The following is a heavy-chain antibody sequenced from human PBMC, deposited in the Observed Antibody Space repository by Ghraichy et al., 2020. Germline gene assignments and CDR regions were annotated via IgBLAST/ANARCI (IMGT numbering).Heavy chain of an antibody. J-gene: IGHJ3*02. D-gene: IGHD4-23*01. Sequence: SKTLSLTCAISGDSVSSNSVAWNWIRQSPSRGLEWLGRTYYTSKWYNDYAISVKGRITINPDTSENQFSLQLSSVIPEDTAIYYCARGRNSAFDILAQGTMVIVSS. CDR3: ARGRNSAFDI. CDR2: TYYTSKWYN. CDR1: GDSVSSNSVA. V-gene: IGHV6-1*01.